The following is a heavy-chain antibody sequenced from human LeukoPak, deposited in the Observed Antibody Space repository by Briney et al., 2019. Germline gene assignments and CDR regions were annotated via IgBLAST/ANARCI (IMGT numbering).Heavy chain of an antibody. CDR1: GGTFSSYA. CDR3: ARDGVAAAGYYYYYMDV. J-gene: IGHJ6*03. V-gene: IGHV1-69*05. D-gene: IGHD6-13*01. Sequence: ASVEVSCKASGGTFSSYAISWVRQAPGQGLEWMGRIIPIFGTANYAQKFQGRVTITTDESTSTAYMELSSLRSEDTAVYYCARDGVAAAGYYYYYMDVWGKGTTVTVSS. CDR2: IIPIFGTA.